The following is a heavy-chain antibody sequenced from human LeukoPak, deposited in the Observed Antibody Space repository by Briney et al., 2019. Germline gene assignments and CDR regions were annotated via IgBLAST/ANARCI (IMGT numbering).Heavy chain of an antibody. J-gene: IGHJ5*02. Sequence: SETLSLTCAVYGGSFSGYYWSWIRQPPGKGLEWIGEINHSGSTNYNPSLKSRVTISVDTSKNQFSLKLTSVTVADTAVYYCASGGLYCSSSSCTPDWFDPWGQGTLVTVSS. CDR3: ASGGLYCSSSSCTPDWFDP. CDR2: INHSGST. CDR1: GGSFSGYY. V-gene: IGHV4-34*01. D-gene: IGHD2-2*01.